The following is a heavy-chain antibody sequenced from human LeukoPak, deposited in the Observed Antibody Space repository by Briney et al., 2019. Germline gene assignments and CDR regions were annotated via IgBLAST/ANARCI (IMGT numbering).Heavy chain of an antibody. CDR2: ISGDGGST. CDR3: AKDPDYYDSSGYYGAPDY. CDR1: GFTFDDYA. D-gene: IGHD3-22*01. J-gene: IGHJ4*02. V-gene: IGHV3-43*02. Sequence: GGSLRLSCAASGFTFDDYAMHWVRQAPGKGLEWVSLISGDGGSTYYADSVKGQFTISRDNSKNSLYLQMNSLRTEDTALYYCAKDPDYYDSSGYYGAPDYWGQGTLVTVSS.